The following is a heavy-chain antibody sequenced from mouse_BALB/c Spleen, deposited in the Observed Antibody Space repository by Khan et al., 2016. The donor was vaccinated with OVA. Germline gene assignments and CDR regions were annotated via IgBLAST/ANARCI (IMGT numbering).Heavy chain of an antibody. V-gene: IGHV1S29*02. CDR1: GYTFTDYN. D-gene: IGHD1-2*01. Sequence: VQLQQSGPEVVKPGASVKISCKASGYTFTDYNMDWLKQRHGKSLEWIGYFFPNSGGSGYNQKFKTKATLTVDISSNTAYMDLRSLTSEDSAVYYGVRSGYGSFAFWGQGTLVTVSA. J-gene: IGHJ3*01. CDR2: FFPNSGGS. CDR3: VRSGYGSFAF.